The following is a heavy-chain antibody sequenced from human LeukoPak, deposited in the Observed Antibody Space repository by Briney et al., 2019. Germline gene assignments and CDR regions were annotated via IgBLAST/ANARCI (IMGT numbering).Heavy chain of an antibody. CDR1: GGSISTYY. CDR3: ARTRAYGGRPDY. CDR2: IYYSGST. Sequence: ETLSLTCTVSGGSISTYYWSWIRQPPGKGLEWIGYIYYSGSTNYNPSLKSRVTISVDTSKNQFSLKLNSVTAADTAVYYCARTRAYGGRPDYWGQGTLVTVSS. V-gene: IGHV4-59*01. D-gene: IGHD4-23*01. J-gene: IGHJ4*02.